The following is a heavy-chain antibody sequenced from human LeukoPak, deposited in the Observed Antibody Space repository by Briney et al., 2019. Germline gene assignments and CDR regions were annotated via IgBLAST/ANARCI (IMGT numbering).Heavy chain of an antibody. V-gene: IGHV1-18*01. CDR1: GYTFTTFG. CDR3: ARPRNYYDSSGFDY. CDR2: ISAYNGNT. J-gene: IGHJ4*02. D-gene: IGHD3-22*01. Sequence: ASVKVSCRASGYTFTTFGISWVHQAPGQGLKWMGWISAYNGNTNYAQKLQGRVTMTTDTSTSTAYMELRSLRSDDTAVYYCARPRNYYDSSGFDYWGQGTLVTVSS.